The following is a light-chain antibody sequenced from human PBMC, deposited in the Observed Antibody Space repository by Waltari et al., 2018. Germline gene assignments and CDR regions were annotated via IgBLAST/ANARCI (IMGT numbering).Light chain of an antibody. V-gene: IGKV3-11*01. Sequence: EIVLTQSPATLSLSPGERATLPCRSSQGVSSYLAWYQQKVGQAPRLLIYDASNRATGIPARFSGSGSGTDFTFTISSLEPEDFAVYYCLQRISWPWTFGQGTKVEIK. J-gene: IGKJ1*01. CDR2: DAS. CDR3: LQRISWPWT. CDR1: QGVSSY.